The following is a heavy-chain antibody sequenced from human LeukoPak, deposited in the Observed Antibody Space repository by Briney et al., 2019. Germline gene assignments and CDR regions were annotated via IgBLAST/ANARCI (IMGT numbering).Heavy chain of an antibody. Sequence: GGSLRLSCAASGFTFSSYAMFWVRQVPGKGLVSVSRISNDGKTTLYADSVKGRFTISRDNAKNTVYLQMSSLRAEDTAVYFCARDGFPGAVTQNEGWWFFDLWGRGTLVTVSS. CDR2: ISNDGKTT. J-gene: IGHJ2*01. V-gene: IGHV3-74*01. CDR1: GFTFSSYA. CDR3: ARDGFPGAVTQNEGWWFFDL. D-gene: IGHD4-17*01.